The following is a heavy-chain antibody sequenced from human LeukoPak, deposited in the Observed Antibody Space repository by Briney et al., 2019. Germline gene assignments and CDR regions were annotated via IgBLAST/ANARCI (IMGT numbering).Heavy chain of an antibody. J-gene: IGHJ2*01. CDR3: ARDQRDGSGNPPWYFDL. V-gene: IGHV4-30-2*01. CDR2: IYHSGST. CDR1: GGSISSGGYY. Sequence: SETLSLTCTVSGGSISSGGYYWSRIRQPPGKGLEWIGYIYHSGSTYYNPSLKSRVTISVDRSKNQFSLKLSSVTAADTAVYYCARDQRDGSGNPPWYFDLWGRGTLVTVSS. D-gene: IGHD3-10*01.